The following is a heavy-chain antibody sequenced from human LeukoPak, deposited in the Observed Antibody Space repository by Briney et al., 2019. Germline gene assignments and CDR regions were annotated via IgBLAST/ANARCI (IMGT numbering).Heavy chain of an antibody. J-gene: IGHJ3*02. Sequence: GASVKVSCKASGYTFTGYYMHWVRQAPGQGLEWMGWINPNSGGTIYAQKFQGRVTMTRDTSISTAYMELSRLRSDDTAVYYCAREVLRYFDWLSDAFDIWGQGTMVTVSS. CDR2: INPNSGGT. CDR1: GYTFTGYY. CDR3: AREVLRYFDWLSDAFDI. V-gene: IGHV1-2*02. D-gene: IGHD3-9*01.